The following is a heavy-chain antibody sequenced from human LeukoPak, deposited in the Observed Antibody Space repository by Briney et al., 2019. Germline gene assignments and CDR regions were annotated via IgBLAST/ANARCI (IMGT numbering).Heavy chain of an antibody. CDR3: AREYCDSTTCYKTIDY. D-gene: IGHD2-2*02. CDR1: GFTFSIYA. J-gene: IGHJ4*02. CDR2: ITSNGGSA. V-gene: IGHV3-64*01. Sequence: RLSCAASGFTFSIYAMHWVRQAPGKGLEYVSAITSNGGSAYYANSVKGRFTIYRDNSKNTLYLQMGSLRAEDMAVYYCAREYCDSTTCYKTIDYWGQGTLVTVSS.